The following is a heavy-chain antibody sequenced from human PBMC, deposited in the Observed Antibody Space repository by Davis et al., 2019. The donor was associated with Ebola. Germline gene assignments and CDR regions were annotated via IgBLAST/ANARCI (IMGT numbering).Heavy chain of an antibody. CDR1: GGSISSYY. CDR2: IYYSGST. D-gene: IGHD3-22*01. Sequence: SETLSLTCTVSGGSISSYYWSWIRQPPGKGLEWIGYIYYSGSTNYNPSLKSRVTISVDTSKNQFSLKLRSVTAADTAVYYCARFSYYYDSSGYYGVGAFDIWGQGTMVTVSS. V-gene: IGHV4-59*01. CDR3: ARFSYYYDSSGYYGVGAFDI. J-gene: IGHJ3*02.